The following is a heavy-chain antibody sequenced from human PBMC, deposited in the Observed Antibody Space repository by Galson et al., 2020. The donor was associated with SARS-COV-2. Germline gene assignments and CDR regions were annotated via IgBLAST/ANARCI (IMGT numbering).Heavy chain of an antibody. CDR2: IDWDDDK. CDR3: ARMVFGGGYGSGSYYTTEFDY. Sequence: SGPTLVKPTQTLTLTCTFSGFSLSTSGMCVSWIRQPPGKALEWLARIDWDDDKYYSTSLKTRLTISKDTSKNQVVLTMTNMDPVDTATYYCARMVFGGGYGSGSYYTTEFDYWGQGTLVTVSS. CDR1: GFSLSTSGMC. V-gene: IGHV2-70*11. D-gene: IGHD3-10*01. J-gene: IGHJ4*02.